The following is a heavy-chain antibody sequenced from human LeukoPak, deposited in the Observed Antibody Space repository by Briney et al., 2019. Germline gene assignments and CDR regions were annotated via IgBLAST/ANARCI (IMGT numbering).Heavy chain of an antibody. CDR1: GFTFSNYW. CDR2: IKQDGSEK. V-gene: IGHV3-7*03. Sequence: GGSLRLSCVASGFTFSNYWMSWVRQAPGKGLEWVANIKQDGSEKYYVDSVKGRFTISRDNAKKSLYLQMNSLRAEDTAVYYCAKDPNYGGNFDYWGQGTLVTVSS. CDR3: AKDPNYGGNFDY. J-gene: IGHJ4*02. D-gene: IGHD4-23*01.